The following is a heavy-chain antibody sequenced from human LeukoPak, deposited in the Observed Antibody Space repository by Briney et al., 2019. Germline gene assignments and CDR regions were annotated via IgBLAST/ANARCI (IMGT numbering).Heavy chain of an antibody. V-gene: IGHV4-59*01. D-gene: IGHD6-13*01. CDR1: GGSISTYY. CDR3: ARAYSSSWYYPN. J-gene: IGHJ4*02. Sequence: SETLSLTCTVSGGSISTYYWSWIRQPPGKGLEWIGYIYYSGSTNYNPSLKSRVTISVDTSKNQFSLKLSSVTAADTAVYYCARAYSSSWYYPNWGQGTLVTVSS. CDR2: IYYSGST.